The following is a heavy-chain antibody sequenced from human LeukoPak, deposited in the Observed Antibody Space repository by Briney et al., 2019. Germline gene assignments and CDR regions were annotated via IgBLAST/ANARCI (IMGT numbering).Heavy chain of an antibody. CDR1: GGTFSSYA. Sequence: SVKVSCKASGGTFSSYAISWVRQAPGQGLEWMGGIIPIFGTANYAQKFQGRVTITTDESTSTAYMELSSLRSEDTAVYYCAARRDGHCYYFDYWGQGTLVTVSS. CDR2: IIPIFGTA. D-gene: IGHD5-24*01. J-gene: IGHJ4*02. V-gene: IGHV1-69*05. CDR3: AARRDGHCYYFDY.